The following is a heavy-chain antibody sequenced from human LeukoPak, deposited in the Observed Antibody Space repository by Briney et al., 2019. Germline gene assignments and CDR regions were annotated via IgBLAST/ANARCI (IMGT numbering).Heavy chain of an antibody. CDR1: GFIFGRNA. CDR2: ISANSATI. Sequence: QPGGSLRLSCAASGFIFGRNAMSWVRQAPGKGLEWISYISANSATIYYADSVKGRFTISRDNSQSTLSLQMNSLRADDTAVYYCAGEWYGYFNYWGQGTLVTVSS. CDR3: AGEWYGYFNY. D-gene: IGHD2-8*01. J-gene: IGHJ4*02. V-gene: IGHV3-23*01.